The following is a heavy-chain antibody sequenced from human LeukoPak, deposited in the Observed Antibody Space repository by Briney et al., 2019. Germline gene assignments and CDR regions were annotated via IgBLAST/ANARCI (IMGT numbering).Heavy chain of an antibody. CDR2: IYTSGST. Sequence: SETLSLTCAVYGGSFSGYYWSWIRQPAGKGLEWIGRIYTSGSTNYNPSLKSRVTISVDTSKNQFSLKLSSVTAADTAVYYCARANIVVVSGYYYYYMDVWGKGTTVTISS. J-gene: IGHJ6*03. CDR3: ARANIVVVSGYYYYYMDV. D-gene: IGHD2-2*01. V-gene: IGHV4-59*10. CDR1: GGSFSGYY.